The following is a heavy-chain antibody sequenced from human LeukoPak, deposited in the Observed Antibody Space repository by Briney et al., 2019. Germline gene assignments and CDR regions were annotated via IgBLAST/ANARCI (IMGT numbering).Heavy chain of an antibody. J-gene: IGHJ4*02. Sequence: PGGSLRLSCAASGFTVSSNYMSWVRQTPGKGLEWVSVIYSGGSTYYADSVKGRFTISRDNSKNTLYLQMNSLRAEDTAVYYCAREGNPGHFDYWGQGTLVTVSS. CDR3: AREGNPGHFDY. CDR1: GFTVSSNY. CDR2: IYSGGST. D-gene: IGHD4-23*01. V-gene: IGHV3-53*01.